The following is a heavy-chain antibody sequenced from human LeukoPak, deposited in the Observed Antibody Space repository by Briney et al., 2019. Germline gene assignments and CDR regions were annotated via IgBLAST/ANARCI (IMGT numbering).Heavy chain of an antibody. J-gene: IGHJ5*02. Sequence: PSETLSLTCSVSGDSISSGGHYWSWIRQHPVMGLEWIGHIHSSGVTYYNPSLKSRTTISVDTSNNQFSLRMSSVTAADMALYYCARLSVAAVGRLNYFDPWGQGTLVTVSS. V-gene: IGHV4-31*03. CDR1: GDSISSGGHY. CDR2: IHSSGVT. D-gene: IGHD6-13*01. CDR3: ARLSVAAVGRLNYFDP.